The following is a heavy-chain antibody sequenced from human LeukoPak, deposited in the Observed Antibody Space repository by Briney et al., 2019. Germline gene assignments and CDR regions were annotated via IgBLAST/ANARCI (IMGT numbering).Heavy chain of an antibody. J-gene: IGHJ5*02. CDR1: GDSVSSSNYY. Sequence: SETLSLTCTVSGDSVSSSNYYWAWIRQPPRKGLEWIGNIYYSGSTYYNPSLKSRLTISVDTSKNQFSLKLTSVTAADTAVYYCARLNKPGWFDPWGQGTLVTVSS. D-gene: IGHD1-14*01. CDR2: IYYSGST. V-gene: IGHV4-39*01. CDR3: ARLNKPGWFDP.